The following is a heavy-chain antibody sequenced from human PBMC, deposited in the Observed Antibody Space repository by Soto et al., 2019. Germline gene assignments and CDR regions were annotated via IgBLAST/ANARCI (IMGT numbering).Heavy chain of an antibody. V-gene: IGHV3-23*01. J-gene: IGHJ4*02. Sequence: LRLSCAASGFTFSSYAMSWVRQAPGKGLEWVSAISCSGGSTYYADSVKGRFTISRDNSKNTLYLQMNSLRAEDTAVYYCAKVIQLWPGGFDYWGQGTLVTVSS. CDR3: AKVIQLWPGGFDY. CDR2: ISCSGGST. D-gene: IGHD5-18*01. CDR1: GFTFSSYA.